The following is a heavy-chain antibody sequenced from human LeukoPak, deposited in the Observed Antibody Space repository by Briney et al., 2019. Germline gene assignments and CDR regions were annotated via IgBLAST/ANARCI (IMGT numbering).Heavy chain of an antibody. CDR1: GFTFSSYE. Sequence: GGSLRLSCAASGFTFSSYEMNWVRQAPGKGLEWVSYISSSGSTIYYADSVKGRFTISRDNAKNSLCLQMNSLRAEDTAVYYCARVSYYGSGSHSGFDYWGQGTLVTVSS. J-gene: IGHJ4*02. CDR3: ARVSYYGSGSHSGFDY. D-gene: IGHD3-10*01. CDR2: ISSSGSTI. V-gene: IGHV3-48*03.